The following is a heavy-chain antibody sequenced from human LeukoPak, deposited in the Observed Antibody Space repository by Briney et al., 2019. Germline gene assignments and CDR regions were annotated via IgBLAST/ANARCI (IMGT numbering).Heavy chain of an antibody. D-gene: IGHD3-16*01. CDR3: ANFGDSPDY. CDR2: IYHSGST. CDR1: GGSISSGGYY. J-gene: IGHJ4*02. Sequence: SETLSLTCTVSGGSISSGGYYWSWIRQPPGKGLEWIGYIYHSGSTYYNPSLKSRVTISVDRSKNQFSLKPSSVTAADTAVYYCANFGDSPDYWGQGTLVTVSS. V-gene: IGHV4-30-2*01.